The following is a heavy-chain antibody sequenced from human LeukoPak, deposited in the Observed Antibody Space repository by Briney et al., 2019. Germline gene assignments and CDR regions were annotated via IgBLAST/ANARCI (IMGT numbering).Heavy chain of an antibody. J-gene: IGHJ4*02. D-gene: IGHD5-18*01. CDR2: INPNSGGT. CDR3: ARESYGLSLNY. Sequence: GASVEVSCKASGYTFTCYYMHWVRQAPGQGLEWMGRINPNSGGTNYAQKFQGRVTMTRDTSISTAYMELSRLRSDDTAVYYCARESYGLSLNYWGQGTLVTVSS. CDR1: GYTFTCYY. V-gene: IGHV1-2*06.